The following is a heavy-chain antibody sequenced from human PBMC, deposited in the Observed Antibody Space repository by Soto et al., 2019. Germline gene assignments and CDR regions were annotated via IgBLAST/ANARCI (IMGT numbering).Heavy chain of an antibody. Sequence: QVQLQESGPGLVKPSETLSLTCTVSGGSISSYYWSWIRQPPGKGLEWIGYIYYSGSTNYNPSLKSRVTISVDTSKNQFSLKLSSVTAADTAVYYCARLSPLRTGYYGMDVWGQGTTVTVSS. CDR3: ARLSPLRTGYYGMDV. J-gene: IGHJ6*02. CDR1: GGSISSYY. CDR2: IYYSGST. D-gene: IGHD3-9*01. V-gene: IGHV4-59*01.